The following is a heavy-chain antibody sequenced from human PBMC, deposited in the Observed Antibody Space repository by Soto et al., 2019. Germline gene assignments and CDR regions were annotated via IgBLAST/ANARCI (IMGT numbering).Heavy chain of an antibody. CDR1: GYTFTRYG. D-gene: IGHD3-16*01. V-gene: IGHV1-18*01. J-gene: IGHJ6*02. CDR3: AMVDVYVTPSPQDV. Sequence: QVQLVQSGAEVKNPGASVKVSCKACGYTFTRYGIGWARKAPGQGLEWMGWINTYNGNTNYAQNVQGRVTLTTDTSTSTAYMELRSLRSNDTAIYYCAMVDVYVTPSPQDVWGQGTTVIVSS. CDR2: INTYNGNT.